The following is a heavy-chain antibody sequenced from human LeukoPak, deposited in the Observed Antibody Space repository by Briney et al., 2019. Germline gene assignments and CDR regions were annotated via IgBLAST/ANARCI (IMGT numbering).Heavy chain of an antibody. Sequence: SETLSLTCSVSGGSISSYYWSWIRQPPGKGLEWIGYIYYSGSTNYNPSLKSRVTISVDTSKNQFSLKLSSVTAADTAVYYCARTDPDDAFDIWGQGTMVTVSS. J-gene: IGHJ3*02. CDR3: ARTDPDDAFDI. CDR1: GGSISSYY. V-gene: IGHV4-59*01. CDR2: IYYSGST.